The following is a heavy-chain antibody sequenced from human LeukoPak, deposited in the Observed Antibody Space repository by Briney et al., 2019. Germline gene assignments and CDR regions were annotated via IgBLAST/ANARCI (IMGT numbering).Heavy chain of an antibody. V-gene: IGHV4-59*01. CDR2: IYYSGST. J-gene: IGHJ3*02. Sequence: PSETLSLTCTVSGGSISSYYWSWIRQPPGKGLEWIGYIYYSGSTNYNPSLKSRVTISVDTSKNQFSLKLSSVTAADTAVYYCARDPTPTAVHYYGSGSYYHAFDIWGQGTMVTVSS. CDR3: ARDPTPTAVHYYGSGSYYHAFDI. CDR1: GGSISSYY. D-gene: IGHD3-10*01.